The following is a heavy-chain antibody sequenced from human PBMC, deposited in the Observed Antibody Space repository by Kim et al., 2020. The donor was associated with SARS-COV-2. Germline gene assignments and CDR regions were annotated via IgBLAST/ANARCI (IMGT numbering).Heavy chain of an antibody. CDR3: ARDHMGAIDG. CDR1: GYAFTGHA. D-gene: IGHD2-21*01. Sequence: ASVKVSCKASGYAFTGHAMHWVRQAPGQGLEWMGLINPSGGNTSYAQKFQGRVTLTSDTSTSTAYMELSSLRSEDTAVYYCARDHMGAIDGCGEGTT. CDR2: INPSGGNT. J-gene: IGHJ6*01. V-gene: IGHV1-46*01.